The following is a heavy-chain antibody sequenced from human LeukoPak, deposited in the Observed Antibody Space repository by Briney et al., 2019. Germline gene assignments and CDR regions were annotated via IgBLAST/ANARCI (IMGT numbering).Heavy chain of an antibody. J-gene: IGHJ4*02. Sequence: GGTLRLSCAASGFTFSSYGMSWVRQAPGKGLEWVSGIIGGAGGTYYADSVKGRFTISRDNAKNTLYLQMNSLRAEDTAVYYCAHGSMYQLDYWGQGTLVTVSS. V-gene: IGHV3-23*01. CDR2: IIGGAGGT. CDR3: AHGSMYQLDY. D-gene: IGHD2-2*01. CDR1: GFTFSSYG.